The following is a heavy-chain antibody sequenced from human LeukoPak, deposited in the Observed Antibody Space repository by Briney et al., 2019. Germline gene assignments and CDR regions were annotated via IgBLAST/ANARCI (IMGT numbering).Heavy chain of an antibody. J-gene: IGHJ4*02. V-gene: IGHV3-7*01. CDR1: GFTFSSYW. D-gene: IGHD2-2*01. CDR2: IKQDGSEK. Sequence: GGSLRLSCAASGFTFSSYWMSWVRQAPGKGLEWVANIKQDGSEKYYVDSVKGRFTISRDNAKNSLYLQMNSLRAEDTAVYYCVRDRYCSSTSCTQRGGYFDYWGQGTLVTVSS. CDR3: VRDRYCSSTSCTQRGGYFDY.